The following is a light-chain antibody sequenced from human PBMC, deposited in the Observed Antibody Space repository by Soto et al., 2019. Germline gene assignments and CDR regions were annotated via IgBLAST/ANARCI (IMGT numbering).Light chain of an antibody. V-gene: IGKV1-5*02. CDR3: QQYSTYPLT. J-gene: IGKJ4*01. CDR2: DAS. Sequence: DLQMTRSPSSLSASVGDRVTIICRASQSVSTRLAWYQQKPGKAPQILIYDASKLEPGVPSRLSGGGSGTEFTLTISSLQPDDFATYYCQQYSTYPLTFGGGTKVDIK. CDR1: QSVSTR.